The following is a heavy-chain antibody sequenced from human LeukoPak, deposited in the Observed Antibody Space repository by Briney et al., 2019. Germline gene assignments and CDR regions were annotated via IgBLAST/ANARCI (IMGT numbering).Heavy chain of an antibody. J-gene: IGHJ4*02. D-gene: IGHD3-22*01. CDR1: GFTVSSNY. CDR3: ARDVSYYDSSGYYYVGAFDY. V-gene: IGHV3-66*01. CDR2: IYSGGGT. Sequence: GGSLRLSCAASGFTVSSNYMSWVRQAPGKGLEWVSVIYSGGGTYYADSVKGRFTISRDNSKNTLYLQMNSLRAEDTAVYYCARDVSYYDSSGYYYVGAFDYWGQGTLVTVSS.